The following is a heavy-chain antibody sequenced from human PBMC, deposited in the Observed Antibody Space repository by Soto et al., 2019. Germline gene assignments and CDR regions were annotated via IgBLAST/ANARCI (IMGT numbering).Heavy chain of an antibody. J-gene: IGHJ4*02. Sequence: EVQLVESGGGLVQPGGSLRLSCAASGFTFSRYWMSWVRQAPGKGLEWVANIKQDGSEKYYVDSVKGRFTISRDNAKNSLYLQMNSLRAEDTAVYYCVRDRRYGRTDFDYWGQGTLVTVSS. CDR2: IKQDGSEK. CDR1: GFTFSRYW. CDR3: VRDRRYGRTDFDY. V-gene: IGHV3-7*01. D-gene: IGHD1-1*01.